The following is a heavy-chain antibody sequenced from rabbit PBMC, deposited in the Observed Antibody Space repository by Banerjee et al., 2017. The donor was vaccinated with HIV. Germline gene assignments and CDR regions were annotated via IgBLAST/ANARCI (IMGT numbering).Heavy chain of an antibody. D-gene: IGHD1-1*01. CDR1: GFSFSDRDV. CDR3: ARAANNIGYCAGL. CDR2: INAATAKP. Sequence: QEQLVESGGGLVQPEGSLTLTCKASGFSFSDRDVMCWVRQAPGKGLEWIACINAATAKPVYATWAKGRFTISKTSSTTVTLQMTSLTVADTATYWCARAANNIGYCAGLRGPGTLVTVS. J-gene: IGHJ4*01. V-gene: IGHV1S45*01.